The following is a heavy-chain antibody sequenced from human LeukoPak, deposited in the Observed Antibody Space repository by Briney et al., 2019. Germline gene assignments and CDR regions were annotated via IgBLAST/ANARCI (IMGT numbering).Heavy chain of an antibody. J-gene: IGHJ4*02. Sequence: SETLSLTCTVSGGSISSYYWSWIRQPPGKGLEWIGYIYYSGSTNYNPSLKSRVTISVDTSKNQFSLKLSSVTAADTAVYYCATVSYDSSGLNFDYWGQGTLVTVSS. CDR2: IYYSGST. CDR3: ATVSYDSSGLNFDY. CDR1: GGSISSYY. V-gene: IGHV4-59*01. D-gene: IGHD3-22*01.